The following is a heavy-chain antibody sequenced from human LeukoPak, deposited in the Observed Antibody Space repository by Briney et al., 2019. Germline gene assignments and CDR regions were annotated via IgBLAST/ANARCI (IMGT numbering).Heavy chain of an antibody. Sequence: SETLSLTCTVSGGSISSSYWSWIRQPPGKGLEWIGYIYYSGSTNYNPSLKSRVTISVDTSKNQFSMKLSSVTAADTAVYYCARDIGLGTDYWGQGTLVTVSS. CDR2: IYYSGST. CDR3: ARDIGLGTDY. J-gene: IGHJ4*02. V-gene: IGHV4-59*01. CDR1: GGSISSSY. D-gene: IGHD1-1*01.